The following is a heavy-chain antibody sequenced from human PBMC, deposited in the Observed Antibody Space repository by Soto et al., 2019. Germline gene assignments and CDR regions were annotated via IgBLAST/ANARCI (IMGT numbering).Heavy chain of an antibody. CDR1: GGSITSINW. CDR3: ATLELGAVS. J-gene: IGHJ5*02. D-gene: IGHD1-7*01. CDR2: IYHGGST. V-gene: IGHV4-4*02. Sequence: QVQLQESGPGLVRPSETLSLTCAVSGGSITSINWWSWVRQSPEKGLEWMGEIYHGGSTKYVPSLESRLTMSIDKSTNQFSLRLSSVTAADTAVYYCATLELGAVSWGPGILVTVSS.